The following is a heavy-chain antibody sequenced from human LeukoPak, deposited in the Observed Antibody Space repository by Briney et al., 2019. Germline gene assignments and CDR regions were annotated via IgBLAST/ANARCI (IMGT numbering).Heavy chain of an antibody. V-gene: IGHV1-46*01. CDR3: ARDVGGTMIVVARFDP. D-gene: IGHD3-22*01. Sequence: ASVKVSCKASGYTFTSYYMHWVRQAPGQGLEWMGIINPSGGSTSYAQKFQGRVTMTRDTSTSTVYMELSSVRSEDTAVYYSARDVGGTMIVVARFDPWGQGTLVTVSS. J-gene: IGHJ5*02. CDR1: GYTFTSYY. CDR2: INPSGGST.